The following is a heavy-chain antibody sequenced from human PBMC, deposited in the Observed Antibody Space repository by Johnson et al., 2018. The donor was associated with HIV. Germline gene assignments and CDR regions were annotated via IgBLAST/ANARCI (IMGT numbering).Heavy chain of an antibody. Sequence: QLQLVESGGGVVQPGGSLRLSCAASGFTFSSYAMHWVRQAPGKGLEWVSGINWNGGSRDYADSVKGRFTISRDNSKKTLYLQMNSLSAEDTAVYYCTGEDGLGESALVFDMWGQGTMVTVSS. D-gene: IGHD3-16*02. J-gene: IGHJ3*02. V-gene: IGHV3-NL1*01. CDR1: GFTFSSYA. CDR2: INWNGGSR. CDR3: TGEDGLGESALVFDM.